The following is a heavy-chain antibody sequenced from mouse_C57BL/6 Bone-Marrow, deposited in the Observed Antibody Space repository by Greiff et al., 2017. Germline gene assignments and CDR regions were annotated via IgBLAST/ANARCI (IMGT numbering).Heavy chain of an antibody. V-gene: IGHV10-1*01. Sequence: DAGGGLVQPKGSLKLSCAASGFSFNTYAMNWVRQAPGKGLEWVARIRSKSNNYATYYADSVKDRFTISRDDSESMLYLQMNNLKTEDTAMYYCVRGRFLFAYWGQGTLVTVSA. CDR3: VRGRFLFAY. CDR2: IRSKSNNYAT. J-gene: IGHJ3*01. CDR1: GFSFNTYA.